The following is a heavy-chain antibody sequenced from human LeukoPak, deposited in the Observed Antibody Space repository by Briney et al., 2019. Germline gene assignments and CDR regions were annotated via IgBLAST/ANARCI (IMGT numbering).Heavy chain of an antibody. CDR1: GFTFSNHW. D-gene: IGHD7-27*01. CDR3: ARNNWGIDD. V-gene: IGHV3-74*01. CDR2: INTDGSDT. J-gene: IGHJ4*02. Sequence: GESLRLSCAASGFTFSNHWMHWVRQVSGKGLVWASRINTDGSDTSYADSVEGRFTISRDNARNTLYLQMNSLRPEDTAVYYCARNNWGIDDWGQGTLVTVSS.